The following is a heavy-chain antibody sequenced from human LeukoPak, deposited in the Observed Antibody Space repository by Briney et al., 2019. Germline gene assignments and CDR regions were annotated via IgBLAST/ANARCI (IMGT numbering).Heavy chain of an antibody. D-gene: IGHD3-10*01. V-gene: IGHV3-21*01. CDR3: ARDRGLMVRGVIPPLGWFDP. J-gene: IGHJ5*02. CDR1: GFTFSSYS. Sequence: GGSLRLSCAASGFTFSSYSMNWVRQAPGKGLEWVSSISSSSSYIYYADSVKGRFTISRDNAKNSLYLQMNSLRAEDTAVYYCARDRGLMVRGVIPPLGWFDPWGQGTLVTVSS. CDR2: ISSSSSYI.